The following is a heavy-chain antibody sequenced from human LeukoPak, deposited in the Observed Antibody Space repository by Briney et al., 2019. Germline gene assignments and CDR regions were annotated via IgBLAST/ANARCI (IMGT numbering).Heavy chain of an antibody. CDR2: INPNSGDT. CDR3: ARRDYGDH. V-gene: IGHV1-2*06. CDR1: GYTFTGYY. Sequence: ASVKVSCKTSGYTFTGYYIHWVRQAPGQGLEWMGRINPNSGDTNYAQKFQGRVTVTRITSITTAYMELSSLRSDDTAVYYCARRDYGDHWGQGTLVTVSS. J-gene: IGHJ4*02.